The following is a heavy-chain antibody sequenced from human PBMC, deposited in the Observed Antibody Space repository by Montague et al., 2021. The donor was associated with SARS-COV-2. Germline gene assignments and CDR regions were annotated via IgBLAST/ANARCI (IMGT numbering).Heavy chain of an antibody. Sequence: SETLSLTCTFSGGSISTIVNYWGWIRQPPGKGLEWIGSISYTGSTYHNPSLKSRVTMSVDTSKNQFSLKLNSVTAADTAVYYCARSGDPGTTVTCLYWGQGTLVTVSS. CDR2: ISYTGST. CDR1: GGSISTIVNY. J-gene: IGHJ4*02. V-gene: IGHV4-39*07. D-gene: IGHD4-11*01. CDR3: ARSGDPGTTVTCLY.